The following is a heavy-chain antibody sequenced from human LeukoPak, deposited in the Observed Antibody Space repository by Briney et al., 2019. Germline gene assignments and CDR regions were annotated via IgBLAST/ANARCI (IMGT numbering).Heavy chain of an antibody. J-gene: IGHJ3*02. Sequence: GGSLRLSCAASGFTFSSYAMSWVRQAPGKGLEWVSAISGSGGSTYYADSVKGRFTISRDNSKNTLYLQMNSLRAEDTAVYYCARDRFTMIVVGGAFDIWGQGTMVTVSS. CDR1: GFTFSSYA. V-gene: IGHV3-23*01. D-gene: IGHD3-22*01. CDR2: ISGSGGST. CDR3: ARDRFTMIVVGGAFDI.